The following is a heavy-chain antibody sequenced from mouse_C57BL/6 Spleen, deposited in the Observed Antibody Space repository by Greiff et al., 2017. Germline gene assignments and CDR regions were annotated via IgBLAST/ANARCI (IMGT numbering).Heavy chain of an antibody. CDR3: AREYYYGSSYGDAMDY. Sequence: EVKLEESGGGLVKPGGSLKLSCAASGFTFSSYAMSWVRQTPEKRLEWVATISDGGSYTYYPDNVKGRFTISRDNAKNNLYLQMSHLKSEDTAMYYCAREYYYGSSYGDAMDYWGQGTSVTVSS. V-gene: IGHV5-4*01. J-gene: IGHJ4*01. D-gene: IGHD1-1*01. CDR2: ISDGGSYT. CDR1: GFTFSSYA.